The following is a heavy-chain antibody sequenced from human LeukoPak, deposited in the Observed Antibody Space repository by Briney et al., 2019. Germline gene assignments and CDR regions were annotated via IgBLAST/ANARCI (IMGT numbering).Heavy chain of an antibody. CDR2: IYYTGNT. V-gene: IGHV4-59*08. CDR1: GDSISGDY. D-gene: IGHD1-26*01. Sequence: SENLSLTCTVSGDSISGDYWSWIRQPPGKRLEWIGYIYYTGNTTYNPSLKSRVTMSIDTSRKLFSLRLTSVTAADTAVYFCARHRGASFDSWGQGNLVTVSS. J-gene: IGHJ4*02. CDR3: ARHRGASFDS.